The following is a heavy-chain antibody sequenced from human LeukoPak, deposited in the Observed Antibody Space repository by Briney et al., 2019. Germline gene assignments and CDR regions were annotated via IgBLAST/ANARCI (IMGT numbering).Heavy chain of an antibody. V-gene: IGHV3-48*04. CDR1: GFTFSSYS. CDR3: AIAAAGTNFQH. Sequence: PGGSLRLSCAASGFTFSSYSMNWVRQAPGKGLEWVSYISSSGSTIYYADSVKGRFTISRDNAKNSLYLQMNSLRAEDTAVYYCAIAAAGTNFQHWGQGTLVTVSS. D-gene: IGHD6-13*01. J-gene: IGHJ1*01. CDR2: ISSSGSTI.